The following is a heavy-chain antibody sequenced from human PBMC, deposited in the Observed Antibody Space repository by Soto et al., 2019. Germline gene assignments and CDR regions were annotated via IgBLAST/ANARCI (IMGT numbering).Heavy chain of an antibody. V-gene: IGHV4-39*01. CDR3: VSAAKWELLFDY. CDR2: IYYTEGT. D-gene: IGHD1-26*01. CDR1: GGSISSSNYY. Sequence: PSETLSLTCTVSGGSISSSNYYWAWIRQPPGKGLEWIGNIYYTEGTYYNPSLKSRVTISVDTSKNQVSLKLFSVTAADTAVYYCVSAAKWELLFDYWGQGALVTSPQ. J-gene: IGHJ4*02.